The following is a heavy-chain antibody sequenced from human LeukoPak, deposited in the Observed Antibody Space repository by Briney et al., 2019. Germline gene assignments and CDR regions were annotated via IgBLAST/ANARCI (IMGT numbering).Heavy chain of an antibody. D-gene: IGHD2-15*01. CDR3: ARVVSQVVLDY. J-gene: IGHJ4*02. V-gene: IGHV4-34*01. Sequence: SETLSLTCAVYGGSFSGYYWSWIRQPPGKGLEWIGEINHSGSTNYNPSLKSRVTISVDTSKNQFSLKLSSVTAADTAVYYCARVVSQVVLDYWGQGTLVTVSS. CDR1: GGSFSGYY. CDR2: INHSGST.